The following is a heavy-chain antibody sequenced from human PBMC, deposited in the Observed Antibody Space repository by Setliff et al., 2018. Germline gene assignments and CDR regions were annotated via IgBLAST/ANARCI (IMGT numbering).Heavy chain of an antibody. CDR3: ARTTGYRLEGDFDY. Sequence: PGGSLRLSCAASGFTFSNYYMTWIRQAPGKGLEWISYIHESGNPTYYADSVKGRFTVSRDNAKNSLYLQMTSLRAEDTAIYYCARTTGYRLEGDFDYWGQGTLVTVSS. CDR2: IHESGNPT. V-gene: IGHV3-11*01. J-gene: IGHJ4*02. CDR1: GFTFSNYY. D-gene: IGHD3-16*01.